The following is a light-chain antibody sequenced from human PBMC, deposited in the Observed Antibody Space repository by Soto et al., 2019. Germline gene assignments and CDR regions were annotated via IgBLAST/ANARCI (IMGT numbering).Light chain of an antibody. Sequence: EIVMTQSPVTLSVSPGERVTLSCRASQNVNNNLAWYQQRPGQAPRVLIYGASNRASGIPDRFSGSGSGTDFTLTISSLEPDDFALYYCQQYKDWPPLTFGGGTRVQIK. CDR3: QQYKDWPPLT. CDR2: GAS. J-gene: IGKJ4*01. V-gene: IGKV3D-15*01. CDR1: QNVNNN.